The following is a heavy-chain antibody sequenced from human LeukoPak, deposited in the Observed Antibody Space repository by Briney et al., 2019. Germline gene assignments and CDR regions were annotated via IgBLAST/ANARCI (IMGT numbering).Heavy chain of an antibody. D-gene: IGHD6-13*01. CDR1: GFTFSSYA. V-gene: IGHV3-30*01. J-gene: IGHJ5*02. CDR2: ISYDGSNK. CDR3: ARERGYSSSWFVH. Sequence: PVGSLRLSCAASGFTFSSYAMHWVRQAPGKGLEWVAVISYDGSNKYYADSVKGRFTISRDNSKNTLYLQMNSLRAEDTAVYYCARERGYSSSWFVHWGQGTLVTVSS.